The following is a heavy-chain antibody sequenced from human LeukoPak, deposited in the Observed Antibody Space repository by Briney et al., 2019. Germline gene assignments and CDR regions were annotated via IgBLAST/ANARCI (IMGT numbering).Heavy chain of an antibody. CDR2: IYPGDSDT. J-gene: IGHJ4*02. CDR1: GYSFTSYW. D-gene: IGHD3-16*02. CDR3: ASGEDDYVWGSYRTPFDY. Sequence: GESLKISCKGSGYSFTSYWIGWVRQMPGKGLEWMGIIYPGDSDTRYSPSFQGQVTISADKSISTAYLQWSSLKASDTAMYYCASGEDDYVWGSYRTPFDYWGQGTLVTVSS. V-gene: IGHV5-51*01.